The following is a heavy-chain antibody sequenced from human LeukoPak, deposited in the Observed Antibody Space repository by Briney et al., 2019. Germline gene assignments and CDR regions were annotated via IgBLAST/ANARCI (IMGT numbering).Heavy chain of an antibody. CDR3: VRGPNYYFDSSYYFDY. V-gene: IGHV3-72*01. CDR2: TRNKANSYTT. J-gene: IGHJ4*02. CDR1: GFTFNSYA. Sequence: PGRSLRLSCAASGFTFNSYAMHWVRQAPGKGLEWVGRTRNKANSYTTEYAASVKGRFTISRGDSKNSLYLQMNSLKTEDTAVYYCVRGPNYYFDSSYYFDYWGQGTLVTVSS. D-gene: IGHD3-22*01.